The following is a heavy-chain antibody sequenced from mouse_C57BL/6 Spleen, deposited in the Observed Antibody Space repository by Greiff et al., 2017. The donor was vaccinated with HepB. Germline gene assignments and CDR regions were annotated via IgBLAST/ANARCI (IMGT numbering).Heavy chain of an antibody. CDR1: GYTFTDYY. V-gene: IGHV1-76*01. J-gene: IGHJ4*01. Sequence: QVQLQQSGAELVRPGASVKLSCKASGYTFTDYYINWVKQRPGQGLEWIARIYPGSGNTYYNEKFKGKATLTAEKSSSTAYMQLSSLTSEDAAVYFCARGIPYYDYERAMDYWGQGTSVTVSS. D-gene: IGHD2-4*01. CDR2: IYPGSGNT. CDR3: ARGIPYYDYERAMDY.